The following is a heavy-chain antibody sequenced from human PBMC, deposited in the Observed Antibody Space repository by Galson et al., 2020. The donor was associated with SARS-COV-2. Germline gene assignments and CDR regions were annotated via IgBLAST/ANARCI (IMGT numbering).Heavy chain of an antibody. CDR3: AKDGGEASGGSWGLDV. J-gene: IGHJ6*02. V-gene: IGHV4-31*03. D-gene: IGHD2-15*01. CDR1: GGSISSGGHS. Sequence: ASETLSLTCSVSGGSISSGGHSWNWIRQLPGKGLEWIGYIYHYGSTFYNPSLKSRVIMSVDTSKNQFSLKLTSVSAADTAGYYCAKDGGEASGGSWGLDVWGQGTTVTVSS. CDR2: IYHYGST.